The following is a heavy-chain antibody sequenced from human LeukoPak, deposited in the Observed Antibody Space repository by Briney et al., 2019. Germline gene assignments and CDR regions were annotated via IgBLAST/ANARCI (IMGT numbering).Heavy chain of an antibody. V-gene: IGHV3-30*02. CDR2: IRYDGSNK. CDR1: GFTFSSYG. D-gene: IGHD3-10*01. J-gene: IGHJ3*01. CDR3: AKDGVLLWFGELSGGTLDL. Sequence: GGSLRLSCAASGFTFSSYGMHWVRQAPGKGLEWVAFIRYDGSNKYHADSVKGRFTISRDNSKNTLYLQMNSLRAEDTAVYYCAKDGVLLWFGELSGGTLDLWGQGTMVTVSS.